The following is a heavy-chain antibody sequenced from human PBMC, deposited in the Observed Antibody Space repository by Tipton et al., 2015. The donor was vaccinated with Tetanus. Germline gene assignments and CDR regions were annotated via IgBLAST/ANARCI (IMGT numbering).Heavy chain of an antibody. D-gene: IGHD5-12*01. V-gene: IGHV3-7*01. Sequence: SLRLSCAVSGFTFSTYWMAWVRQAPGKGLEWVANLNQDGSVKYYVDAVEGRFTISRDNAENSLYLQMNNLRAEDTAVYYCARGGGWMGLDYWGQGTLVTVPS. J-gene: IGHJ4*02. CDR3: ARGGGWMGLDY. CDR2: LNQDGSVK. CDR1: GFTFSTYW.